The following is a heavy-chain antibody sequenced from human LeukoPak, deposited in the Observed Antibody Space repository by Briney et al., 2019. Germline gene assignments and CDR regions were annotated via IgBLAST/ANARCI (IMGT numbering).Heavy chain of an antibody. Sequence: GGSLRLSCAASGFTFTNYAMTWVRRAPGKGLEWVSSIWGSGDYTNYADPVKGRFTTSRDNSKSVLFLQMNSLRVDDTAVYYCTKRDSSGYFHFDNWGQGTLVTVSS. V-gene: IGHV3-23*01. CDR1: GFTFTNYA. CDR2: IWGSGDYT. J-gene: IGHJ4*02. CDR3: TKRDSSGYFHFDN. D-gene: IGHD3-22*01.